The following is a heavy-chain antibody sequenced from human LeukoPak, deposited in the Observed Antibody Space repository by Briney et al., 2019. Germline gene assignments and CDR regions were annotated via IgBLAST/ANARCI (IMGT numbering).Heavy chain of an antibody. Sequence: AASVKVSCKVSGYTLTELSMHWVRQAPGKGLEWMGGFDPEDGETIYAQKFQGRVTMTEDTSTDTAYMELSSLRSEDTAVYYCATAMRGYSYGPYLDYWGQGTLVTVSS. CDR2: FDPEDGET. CDR3: ATAMRGYSYGPYLDY. CDR1: GYTLTELS. V-gene: IGHV1-24*01. J-gene: IGHJ4*02. D-gene: IGHD5-18*01.